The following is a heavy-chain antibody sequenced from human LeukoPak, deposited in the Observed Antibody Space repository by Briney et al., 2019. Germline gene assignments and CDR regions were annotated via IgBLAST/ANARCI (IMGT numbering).Heavy chain of an antibody. J-gene: IGHJ2*01. CDR2: ISGGGSST. CDR3: AKAVAGYWYFDL. V-gene: IGHV3-23*01. Sequence: GGSLRLSCAASGFTFSSYAMTWVRQAPGKGLEWVSAISGGGSSTYYADSVKGRFTISRDTSKNTLYLQMNSLRAEDTAVYYCAKAVAGYWYFDLWGRGTLVTVSS. CDR1: GFTFSSYA. D-gene: IGHD6-19*01.